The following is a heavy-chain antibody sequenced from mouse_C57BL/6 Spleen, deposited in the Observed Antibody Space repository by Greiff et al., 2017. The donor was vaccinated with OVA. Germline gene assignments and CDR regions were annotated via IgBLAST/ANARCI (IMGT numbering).Heavy chain of an antibody. J-gene: IGHJ4*01. CDR1: GYSITSGYY. V-gene: IGHV3-6*01. D-gene: IGHD2-12*01. Sequence: DVQLQESGPGLVKPSQSLSLTCSFTGYSITSGYYWNWIRQFPGNKLEWMGYISYDGSNNYNPSLKNRISITRDTSKNQFFLKLNSVTTEDTATYYCARDYSPYAMDYWGQGTSVTVSS. CDR3: ARDYSPYAMDY. CDR2: ISYDGSN.